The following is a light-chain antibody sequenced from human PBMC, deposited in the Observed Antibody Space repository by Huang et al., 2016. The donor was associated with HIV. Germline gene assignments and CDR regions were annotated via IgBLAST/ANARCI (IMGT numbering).Light chain of an antibody. Sequence: DIQMTQSPSSLSASVGARFTSTCRASQGIANYLAWYQQKPGKVPKLLIYAASTFQSGVPSRFSGSGSGTDFTLTISSLQPEDVATYYCQKYHSAPFTFGPGTKVDIK. V-gene: IGKV1-27*01. CDR1: QGIANY. CDR2: AAS. CDR3: QKYHSAPFT. J-gene: IGKJ3*01.